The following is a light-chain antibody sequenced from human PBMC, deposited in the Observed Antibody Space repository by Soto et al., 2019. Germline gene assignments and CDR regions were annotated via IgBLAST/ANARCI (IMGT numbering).Light chain of an antibody. J-gene: IGKJ1*01. CDR2: GAS. CDR1: QSVSNNY. Sequence: IVLTHSTLTLSLSPGERATLSCTASQSVSNNYLAWYQQKPGQAPRLLIYGASNRATGIPDRFSGSGSGTDFTLTISRLEPEDFAVYYCQQYVSSGTFGQGTNVDI. CDR3: QQYVSSGT. V-gene: IGKV3-20*01.